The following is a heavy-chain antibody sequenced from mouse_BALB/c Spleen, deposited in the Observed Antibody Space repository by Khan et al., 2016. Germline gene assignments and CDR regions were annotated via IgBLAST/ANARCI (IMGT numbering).Heavy chain of an antibody. Sequence: VQLQQSGPDLVKPGASVNISCKASGYSFTGYYMHWVKESRGKSLEWIGRVNPNNGGTSYNQKFKGKAILTVDKSSSIAYMELRSLTSEDSAVYYWASMGGHYVGWGQGTTLTVSS. J-gene: IGHJ2*01. CDR3: ASMGGHYVG. CDR1: GYSFTGYY. CDR2: VNPNNGGT. D-gene: IGHD2-1*01. V-gene: IGHV1-26*01.